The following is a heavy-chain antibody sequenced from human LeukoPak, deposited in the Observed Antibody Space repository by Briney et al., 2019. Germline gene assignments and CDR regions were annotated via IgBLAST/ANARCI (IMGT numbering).Heavy chain of an antibody. V-gene: IGHV4-61*05. J-gene: IGHJ3*02. CDR2: IYYSGST. D-gene: IGHD1-26*01. CDR1: GGSISSSSYY. CDR3: ARAPIVGATYAFDI. Sequence: SETLSLTCTVSGGSISSSSYYWGWIRQPPGKGLEWIGYIYYSGSTNYNPSLKSRVTISVDTSKNQFSLKLSSVTAADTAVYYCARAPIVGATYAFDIWGQGTMVTVSS.